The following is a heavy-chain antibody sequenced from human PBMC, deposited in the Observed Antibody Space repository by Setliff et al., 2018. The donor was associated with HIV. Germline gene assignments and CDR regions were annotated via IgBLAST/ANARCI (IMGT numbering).Heavy chain of an antibody. CDR1: GYTFTSYD. V-gene: IGHV1-18*01. J-gene: IGHJ6*02. CDR3: ARNFGLSPSGKYYYYYGMDI. D-gene: IGHD3-10*01. CDR2: ISAYNGYT. Sequence: GASVKVSCKASGYTFTSYDISWVRQAPGQGLEWMGWISAYNGYTNYAQKLQGRVTMTTDTSTSTAYIELRSLRSDDTAVYYCARNFGLSPSGKYYYYYGMDIWGQGTTVTVSS.